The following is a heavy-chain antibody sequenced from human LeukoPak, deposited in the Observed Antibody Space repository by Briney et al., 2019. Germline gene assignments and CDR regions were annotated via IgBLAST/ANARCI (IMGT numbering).Heavy chain of an antibody. Sequence: ASVNVSCKASGYTFTNYAMNWVRQAPGQGLEWMGWINPNSGGTNYAQKFQGRVTMTRDTSISTAYMELSRLRSDDTAVYYCARRATGYSYGTGYYYYMDVWGKGTTVTVSS. V-gene: IGHV1-2*02. J-gene: IGHJ6*03. CDR2: INPNSGGT. CDR1: GYTFTNYA. D-gene: IGHD5-18*01. CDR3: ARRATGYSYGTGYYYYMDV.